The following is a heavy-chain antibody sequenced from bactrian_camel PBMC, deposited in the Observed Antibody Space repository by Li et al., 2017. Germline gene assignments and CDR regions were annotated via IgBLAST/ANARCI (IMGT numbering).Heavy chain of an antibody. V-gene: IGHV3S1*01. Sequence: HVQLVESGGGWEQPGGSLRLSCAASGFHFSTYWMFWVRQGPGKGLEWVSDINRAGDMSYYADSVKDRFTISRDNAKNTLYLRMNSLKTEDTAVYYCAKAENYWSDYAHWVQGTQVTVS. CDR2: INRAGDMS. CDR3: AKAENYWSDYAH. J-gene: IGHJ4*01. CDR1: GFHFSTYW. D-gene: IGHD4*01.